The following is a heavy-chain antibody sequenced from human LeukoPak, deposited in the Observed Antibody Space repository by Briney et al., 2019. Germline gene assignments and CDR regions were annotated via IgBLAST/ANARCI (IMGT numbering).Heavy chain of an antibody. Sequence: SETLSLTCTVSGDSITDYYWSWIRQPPGKELEWIGFIYHSGATSYNPSLNSRVTISIDTSTNQFSLKLSSVTAADTAVYYCAKFHNWFDSWGQGTLVAVSS. J-gene: IGHJ5*01. CDR3: AKFHNWFDS. V-gene: IGHV4-59*08. D-gene: IGHD2-21*01. CDR2: IYHSGAT. CDR1: GDSITDYY.